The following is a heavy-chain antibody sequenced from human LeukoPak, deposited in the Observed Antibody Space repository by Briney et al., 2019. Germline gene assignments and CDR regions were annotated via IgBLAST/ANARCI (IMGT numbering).Heavy chain of an antibody. J-gene: IGHJ6*03. V-gene: IGHV3-21*01. Sequence: GGSLRLSCAASGFTFSSYGMNWVRQAPGKGLEWVSSISSGSTYKYYADSMKGRFTISRDNAKNSLYLQMHSLRAEDTAVYYCARDLQAEMATIFYYYYYMDVWGKGTTVTVSS. CDR3: ARDLQAEMATIFYYYYYMDV. D-gene: IGHD5-24*01. CDR2: ISSGSTYK. CDR1: GFTFSSYG.